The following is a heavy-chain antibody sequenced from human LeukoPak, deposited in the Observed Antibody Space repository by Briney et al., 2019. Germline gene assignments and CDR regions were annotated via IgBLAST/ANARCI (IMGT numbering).Heavy chain of an antibody. V-gene: IGHV3-30*04. Sequence: GGSLRLSCAASGFTFSSYAMHWVRQAPGKGLEWVAVISYDGSNKYYVDSVKGRFTISRDNSKNTLYLQMNSLRAEDTAVYYCAREESSWYACFDYWGQGTLVTVSS. CDR3: AREESSWYACFDY. J-gene: IGHJ4*02. CDR2: ISYDGSNK. D-gene: IGHD6-13*01. CDR1: GFTFSSYA.